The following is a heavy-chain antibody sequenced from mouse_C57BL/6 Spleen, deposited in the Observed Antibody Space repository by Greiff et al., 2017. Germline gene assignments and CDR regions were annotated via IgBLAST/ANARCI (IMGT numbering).Heavy chain of an antibody. J-gene: IGHJ2*01. V-gene: IGHV1-55*01. CDR2: IYPGSGST. Sequence: QVQLQQSGAELVKPGASVKMSCKASGYTFTSYWITWVKQRPGQGLEWIGDIYPGSGSTNYNEKFKSKATLTVDTSSSTAYMQLSSLTSEDSAVYYCARYPYYGSSYGYFDYWGQGTTLTVSS. CDR3: ARYPYYGSSYGYFDY. D-gene: IGHD1-1*01. CDR1: GYTFTSYW.